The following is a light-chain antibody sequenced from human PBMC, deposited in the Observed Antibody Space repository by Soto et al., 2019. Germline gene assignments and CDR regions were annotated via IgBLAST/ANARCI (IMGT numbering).Light chain of an antibody. CDR3: SSFTSISFYV. V-gene: IGLV2-14*01. Sequence: QSALTQPASVSGSPGQSITISCTGTSSDVGGYNYVSWYQHHPGKAPKLIIYEVTNRPSGVSNRFSGSKSANTASLTISGLQAEDEADYYCSSFTSISFYVFGTGTKLTVL. CDR1: SSDVGGYNY. CDR2: EVT. J-gene: IGLJ1*01.